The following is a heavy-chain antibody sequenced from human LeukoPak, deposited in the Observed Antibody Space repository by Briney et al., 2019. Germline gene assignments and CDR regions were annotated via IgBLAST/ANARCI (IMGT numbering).Heavy chain of an antibody. D-gene: IGHD6-19*01. V-gene: IGHV1-2*02. J-gene: IGHJ4*02. CDR1: GYTFTGYQ. CDR3: ARDQGSGPPRPDY. Sequence: ASVKVSCKASGYTFTGYQMHWVRQAPGQGLEWMGWINPNSGGANYAQKFQGRVTMTRDTSISTAYMELSRLRSDDTAVYYCARDQGSGPPRPDYWGQGTLVTVSS. CDR2: INPNSGGA.